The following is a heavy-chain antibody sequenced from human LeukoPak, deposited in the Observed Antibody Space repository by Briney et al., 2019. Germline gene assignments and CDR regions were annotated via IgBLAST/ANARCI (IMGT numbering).Heavy chain of an antibody. V-gene: IGHV3-30*18. Sequence: PGRSLRLSCAASGFTFSSYGMHWVRQAPGKGLEWVAVISYDGSNKYYADSVKGRFTISRDNSKNTLYLQMNSLRAEDTAVYYCAKAPSSGWYFQHWGQGTLVTVSS. J-gene: IGHJ1*01. D-gene: IGHD6-19*01. CDR2: ISYDGSNK. CDR3: AKAPSSGWYFQH. CDR1: GFTFSSYG.